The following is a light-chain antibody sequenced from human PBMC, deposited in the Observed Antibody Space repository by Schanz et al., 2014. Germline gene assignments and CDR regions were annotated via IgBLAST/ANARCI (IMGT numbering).Light chain of an antibody. CDR3: SSYTRSSPVV. J-gene: IGLJ2*01. CDR2: DVT. CDR1: SSDVGGYNY. Sequence: QSALTQPRSVSGSPGQSVTISCTGTSSDVGGYNYVSWYQQHPGKAPKLIIYDVTKRPSGVPDRFSASKSGNTASLTISGLQAEDEADYYCSSYTRSSPVVFGGGTKLTVL. V-gene: IGLV2-11*01.